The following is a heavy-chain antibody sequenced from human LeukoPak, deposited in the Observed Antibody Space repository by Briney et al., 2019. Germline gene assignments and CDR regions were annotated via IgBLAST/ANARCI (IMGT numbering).Heavy chain of an antibody. CDR3: ARGSHGEHDS. J-gene: IGHJ5*01. Sequence: GGSLRLSCAASGFSFNIYAMSWVRQAPGKGLEWVAAVDRSGGSTFYADSVKGRFTISKDNSKNTLYLQINSLRVDDTAIYYCARGSHGEHDSWGQGTLVTVSS. D-gene: IGHD4-17*01. CDR1: GFSFNIYA. V-gene: IGHV3-23*01. CDR2: VDRSGGST.